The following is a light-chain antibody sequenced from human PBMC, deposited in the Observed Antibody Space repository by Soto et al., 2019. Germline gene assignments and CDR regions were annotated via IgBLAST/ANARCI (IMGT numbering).Light chain of an antibody. J-gene: IGKJ1*01. Sequence: EIVMTQSPATLSVSPGERATLSCRATQGVTSNLAWYQQKPGQAPRLLIYGASTRATGIPARFTGSGSGTEFTHTISSLQSEDFAVYYCEEDNILYVWTFGEGTKVVI. CDR1: QGVTSN. CDR2: GAS. V-gene: IGKV3-15*01. CDR3: EEDNILYVWT.